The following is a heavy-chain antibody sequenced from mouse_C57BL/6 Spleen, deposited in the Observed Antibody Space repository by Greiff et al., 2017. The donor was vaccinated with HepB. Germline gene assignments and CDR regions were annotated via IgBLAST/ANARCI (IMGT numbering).Heavy chain of an antibody. CDR3: ARDNGFITTVVATEGFDY. CDR1: GFTFSSYA. V-gene: IGHV5-4*01. D-gene: IGHD1-1*01. J-gene: IGHJ2*01. Sequence: EVQRVESGGGLVKPGGSLKLSCAASGFTFSSYAMSWVRQTPEKRLEWVATISDGGSYTYYPDNVKGRFTISRDNAKNNLYLQMSHLKSEDTAMYYCARDNGFITTVVATEGFDYWGQGTTLTVSS. CDR2: ISDGGSYT.